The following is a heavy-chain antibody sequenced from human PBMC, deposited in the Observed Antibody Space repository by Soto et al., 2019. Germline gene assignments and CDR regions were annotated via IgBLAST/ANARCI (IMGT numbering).Heavy chain of an antibody. D-gene: IGHD1-26*01. CDR3: AKDSEYSGSYYYYYYYGMDV. CDR1: GFTFRSYA. CDR2: ISGSGGST. J-gene: IGHJ6*02. Sequence: GGSLRLSCAASGFTFRSYAMSWVRQAPGKGLEWVSAISGSGGSTYYADSVKGRFTISRDNSKNTLYLQMNSLRAEDTAVYYCAKDSEYSGSYYYYYYYGMDVWGQGTTVTVSS. V-gene: IGHV3-23*01.